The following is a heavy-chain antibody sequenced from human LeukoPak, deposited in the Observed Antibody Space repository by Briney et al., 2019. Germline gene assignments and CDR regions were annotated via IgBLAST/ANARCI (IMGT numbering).Heavy chain of an antibody. CDR2: MNPNSGNT. J-gene: IGHJ3*02. CDR1: GYTFTSYY. CDR3: ASEGYSSGWYTQTDAFDI. V-gene: IGHV1-8*01. Sequence: ASVKVSCKASGYTFTSYYINWVRQATGQGLEWMGWMNPNSGNTGYAQKFQGRVTMTRNTSISTAYMELSSLRSEDTAVYYCASEGYSSGWYTQTDAFDIWGQGTMVTVSS. D-gene: IGHD6-19*01.